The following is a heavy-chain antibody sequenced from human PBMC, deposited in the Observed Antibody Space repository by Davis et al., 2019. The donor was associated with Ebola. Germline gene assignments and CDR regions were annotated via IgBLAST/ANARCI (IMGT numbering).Heavy chain of an antibody. D-gene: IGHD2-21*02. CDR3: TRLTPSPFAYCGGDCTYYYYGMDV. J-gene: IGHJ6*02. CDR1: GFTFSGSA. Sequence: PGGSLRLSCAASGFTFSGSAMHWVRQASGKGLEWVGRIRSNSNSYATAYAASVKGRFTISRDDSKNTAYLQMNSLKTEDTAVYYCTRLTPSPFAYCGGDCTYYYYGMDVWGQGTAVTVSS. V-gene: IGHV3-73*01. CDR2: IRSNSNSYAT.